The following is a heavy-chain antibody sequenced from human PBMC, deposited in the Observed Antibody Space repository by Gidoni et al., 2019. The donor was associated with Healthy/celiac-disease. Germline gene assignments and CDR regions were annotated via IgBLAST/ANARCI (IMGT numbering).Heavy chain of an antibody. V-gene: IGHV3-73*01. D-gene: IGHD6-19*01. CDR3: PAPVAEGH. CDR2: IRSKANSSAT. Sequence: EVQLVGSGGGWVEAGGSLTLSCAASGFTFSGSAMPWVRQASGKGLEWVVRIRSKANSSATAYAASVKGRFPISRDDSKNTAYLQMNSLKSDATAVYYCPAPVAEGHWGQGTLVTVSS. CDR1: GFTFSGSA. J-gene: IGHJ4*02.